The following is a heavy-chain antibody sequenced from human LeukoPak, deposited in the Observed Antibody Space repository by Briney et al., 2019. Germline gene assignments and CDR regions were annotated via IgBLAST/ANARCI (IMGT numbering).Heavy chain of an antibody. CDR3: ARDISFSGSSWDS. D-gene: IGHD1-26*01. V-gene: IGHV3-21*01. CDR1: GFTFSSYS. Sequence: PGGSLRLSCAASGFTFSSYSMNWVRQAPGKGLEWVSSISSSSYIEYADSVKGRFTISRDNAKSSLFLQMNSLKAEDTAVYYCARDISFSGSSWDSWGQGTLVTVSS. CDR2: ISSSSYI. J-gene: IGHJ4*02.